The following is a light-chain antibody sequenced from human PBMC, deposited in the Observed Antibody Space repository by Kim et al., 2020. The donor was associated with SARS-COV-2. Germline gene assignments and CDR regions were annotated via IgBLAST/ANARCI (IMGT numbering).Light chain of an antibody. V-gene: IGKV3-15*01. CDR1: QSVDCN. Sequence: SPGDRPTLPARASQSVDCNLAWYQQTPGHAPRLLIYDASASATGIPARFSGSGSGTEFTLTISSLQSEDFAVYYCQQYKNWPPLTFGGGTKVDIK. CDR2: DAS. CDR3: QQYKNWPPLT. J-gene: IGKJ4*01.